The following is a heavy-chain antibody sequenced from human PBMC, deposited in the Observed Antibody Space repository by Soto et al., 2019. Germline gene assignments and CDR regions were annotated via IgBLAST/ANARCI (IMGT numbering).Heavy chain of an antibody. D-gene: IGHD1-1*01. CDR2: ISSGSTTI. Sequence: GGSLRLSCAASGFSFSTSTMNWVRQAPGKGLEWVSYISSGSTTIYYADSVKGRFTISRDNGKNSLYLQMNSLSDEDTAVYYCARVRRNDASDYYGMDVWGQGTTVTVSS. J-gene: IGHJ6*02. V-gene: IGHV3-48*02. CDR3: ARVRRNDASDYYGMDV. CDR1: GFSFSTST.